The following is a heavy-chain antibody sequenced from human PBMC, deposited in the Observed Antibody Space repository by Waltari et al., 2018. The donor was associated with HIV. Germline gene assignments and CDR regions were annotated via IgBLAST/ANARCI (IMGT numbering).Heavy chain of an antibody. CDR3: ARLYEADWDLRADY. J-gene: IGHJ4*02. D-gene: IGHD3-9*01. CDR1: GYDFASNW. Sequence: EVQLVQSGAEVKKPGESLKISCKGSGYDFASNWIAWGRQMPGKGLEWVGIFFPGDYETKYSQSFQGQVSMSVDTSITTAYLQWRSLRASDTATYYCARLYEADWDLRADYWGQGTQVTVSS. V-gene: IGHV5-51*01. CDR2: FFPGDYET.